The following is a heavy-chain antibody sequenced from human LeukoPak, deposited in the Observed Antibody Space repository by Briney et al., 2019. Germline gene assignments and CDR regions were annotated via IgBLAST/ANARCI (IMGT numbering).Heavy chain of an antibody. CDR2: IYPGDSET. J-gene: IGHJ4*01. Sequence: GESLKISCKGSGYRFTSYWIAWARQMPGKGLEWMGIIYPGDSETRSRPSFEGQVTISADKSISTAYLQWSSLKASDTAMYYCARLAYYYGSVSYYFDYWGQGTLVTVSS. CDR3: ARLAYYYGSVSYYFDY. V-gene: IGHV5-51*01. CDR1: GYRFTSYW. D-gene: IGHD3-10*01.